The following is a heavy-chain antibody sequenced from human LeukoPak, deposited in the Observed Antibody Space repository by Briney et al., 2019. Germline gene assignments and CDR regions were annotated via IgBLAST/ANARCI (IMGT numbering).Heavy chain of an antibody. CDR1: GYSISSGYY. CDR3: ARAYSSSWYWNWFDP. CDR2: IYPTGST. D-gene: IGHD6-13*01. V-gene: IGHV4-38-2*02. Sequence: ASETLSLTCTVSGYSISSGYYWGWIRQPPGKGLEWIGNIYPTGSTYYNPSLKSRVTIPVDTSKNQFSLKVSSVSAADTAVYYCARAYSSSWYWNWFDPWGQGTLVTVSS. J-gene: IGHJ5*02.